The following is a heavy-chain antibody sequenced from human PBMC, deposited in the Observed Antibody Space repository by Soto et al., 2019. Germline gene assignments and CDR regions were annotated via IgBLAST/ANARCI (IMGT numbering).Heavy chain of an antibody. CDR2: IVVGSGNT. Sequence: ASVKVSCKASGFTFTSSAMQWVRQARGQRLEWIGWIVVGSGNTNYAQKFQERVTITRDMSTSTAYMELSSLRSEDTAVYYCARGVYDFWSGYYYFDYWGQGTLVTVSS. V-gene: IGHV1-58*02. D-gene: IGHD3-3*01. CDR3: ARGVYDFWSGYYYFDY. CDR1: GFTFTSSA. J-gene: IGHJ4*02.